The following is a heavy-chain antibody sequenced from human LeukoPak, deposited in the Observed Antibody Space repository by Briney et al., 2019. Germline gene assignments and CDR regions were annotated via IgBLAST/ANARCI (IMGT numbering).Heavy chain of an antibody. Sequence: GGSLRLSCAASGFTFSDYYMSWISQAPGKGLEWVSYISSSGSTIYYADSVKGRFTISRDNAENSLYLQMNSLRAEDTAVYYCAAGYSSSWYEDYWGQGTLVTVSS. CDR2: ISSSGSTI. CDR1: GFTFSDYY. J-gene: IGHJ4*02. D-gene: IGHD6-13*01. V-gene: IGHV3-11*01. CDR3: AAGYSSSWYEDY.